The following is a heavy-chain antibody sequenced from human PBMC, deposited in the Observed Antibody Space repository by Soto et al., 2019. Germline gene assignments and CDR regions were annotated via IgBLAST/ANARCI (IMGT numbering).Heavy chain of an antibody. D-gene: IGHD3-10*02. V-gene: IGHV4-59*01. CDR1: GGSISSYY. Sequence: QVQLQESGPGLVKPSETLSLTCTVSGGSISSYYWSWIRQPPGKGLEWIGFIFYSGSTSYNPSLXXXXXXXXXXXXXXXXXXXXXVTAAXXXXXXXASMIGDPALSFDSWGQGTLVAVSS. CDR3: ASMIGDPALSFDS. J-gene: IGHJ5*01. CDR2: IFYSGST.